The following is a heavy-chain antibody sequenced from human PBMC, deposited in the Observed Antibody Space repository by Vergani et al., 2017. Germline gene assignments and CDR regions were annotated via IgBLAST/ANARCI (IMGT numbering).Heavy chain of an antibody. Sequence: QVQLVQSGAEVKKPGASVKVSCKASGYTFTSYGISWVRQAPGQVLEWMGWISAYNGNTNYAQKLQGRVTMTTDTSTSTAYMELRRLRSDDTAVYYCARDSGPYGDYVCGMDVWGQGTTVTVSS. V-gene: IGHV1-18*01. CDR2: ISAYNGNT. CDR3: ARDSGPYGDYVCGMDV. J-gene: IGHJ6*02. CDR1: GYTFTSYG. D-gene: IGHD4-17*01.